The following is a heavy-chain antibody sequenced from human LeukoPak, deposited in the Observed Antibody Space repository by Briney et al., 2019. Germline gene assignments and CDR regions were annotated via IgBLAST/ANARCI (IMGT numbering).Heavy chain of an antibody. CDR1: GGSSSSYY. CDR3: ARDGYRGNFAFDI. V-gene: IGHV4-4*07. J-gene: IGHJ3*02. CDR2: IYTSGST. Sequence: SETLSLTCTVSGGSSSSYYWSWIRQPAGKGLEWIGRIYTSGSTNYNPSLKSRLTMSVDTSKNQFSLRLSSVTAADTAVDYCARDGYRGNFAFDIWGQGTMVTVSS. D-gene: IGHD4-23*01.